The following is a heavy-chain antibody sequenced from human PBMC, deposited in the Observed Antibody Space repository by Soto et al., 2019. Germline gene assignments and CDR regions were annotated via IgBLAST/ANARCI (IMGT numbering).Heavy chain of an antibody. CDR2: INHSGST. D-gene: IGHD2-21*02. Sequence: SETLSLTCAVYGGSLSGYYWSWIRQPPGKGLEWIGEINHSGSTNYNPSLKSRVTISVDTSKNQFSLKLSSVTAADTAVYYCARGYCGGDCYYPYYYGMDVWGQGTTVTVSS. J-gene: IGHJ6*02. CDR1: GGSLSGYY. CDR3: ARGYCGGDCYYPYYYGMDV. V-gene: IGHV4-34*01.